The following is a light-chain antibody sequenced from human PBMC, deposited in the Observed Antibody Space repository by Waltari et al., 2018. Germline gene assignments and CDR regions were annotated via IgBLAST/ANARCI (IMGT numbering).Light chain of an antibody. V-gene: IGKV1-5*03. CDR2: KAS. J-gene: IGKJ2*01. CDR1: QSISSW. CDR3: QQYDDFPFT. Sequence: DIQMTQSPATLSASVGDRVPISFRASQSISSWLAWYQQKPGKAPKILIFKASFLESGVPSRFSGSGSGTEFSLTISSLQPEDFATYYCQQYDDFPFTFGQGTKVEVK.